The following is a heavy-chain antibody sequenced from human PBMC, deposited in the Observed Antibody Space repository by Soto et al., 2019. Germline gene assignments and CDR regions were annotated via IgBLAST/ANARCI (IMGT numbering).Heavy chain of an antibody. CDR1: GYTFTSFD. CDR2: MNPSSGRT. D-gene: IGHD2-15*01. J-gene: IGHJ4*02. Sequence: QVQLVQSGAEVKKPGASVKVSCKASGYTFTSFDINWVRQATGQGLEWMGWMNPSSGRTGYVQKFQGRVTMTRDTSINTAYMELSRLTSDDTAVYFCTRSAFGAGVNFDYWGQGTLVTVSS. CDR3: TRSAFGAGVNFDY. V-gene: IGHV1-8*01.